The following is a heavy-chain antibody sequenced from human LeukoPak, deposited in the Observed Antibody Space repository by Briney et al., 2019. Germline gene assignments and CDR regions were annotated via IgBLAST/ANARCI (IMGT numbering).Heavy chain of an antibody. Sequence: PSETLSLTCTVSGGSISSYYWSWIRQPAGKGLEWIGRIYTSGSTNYNPSLKSRVTMSVDTSKNQFPLKLSSVTAADTAVYYCARDLLWFGELWWFDPWGQGTLVTVSS. D-gene: IGHD3-10*01. CDR2: IYTSGST. CDR3: ARDLLWFGELWWFDP. J-gene: IGHJ5*02. CDR1: GGSISSYY. V-gene: IGHV4-4*07.